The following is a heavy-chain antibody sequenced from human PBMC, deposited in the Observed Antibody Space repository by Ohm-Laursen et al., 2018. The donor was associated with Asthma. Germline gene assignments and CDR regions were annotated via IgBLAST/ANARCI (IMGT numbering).Heavy chain of an antibody. CDR3: ARGWCWWCMLGSVEWLRFYAFDI. CDR2: INHSGST. V-gene: IGHV4-39*07. CDR1: GGSISSSSYY. D-gene: IGHD2-8*02. Sequence: SQTLSLTCTVSGGSISSSSYYWGWIRQPPGKGLEWIGEINHSGSTNYNPSLKSRVTISVDTSKNQFSLRLSSVTAADTAVYYCARGWCWWCMLGSVEWLRFYAFDIWGQGTMVTVSS. J-gene: IGHJ3*02.